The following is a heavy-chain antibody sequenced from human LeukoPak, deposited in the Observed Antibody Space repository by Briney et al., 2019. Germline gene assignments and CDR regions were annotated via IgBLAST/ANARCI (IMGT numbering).Heavy chain of an antibody. CDR2: IYYSGTT. Sequence: PSETLSLTCSVSGGSIGSSSYYWGWIRQPPGKGLEWIGSIYYSGTTYYNPSLKSRVTISVDTSKNQFSLKLSSVTAADTAVYYCARVTSYYYYMDVWGKGTTVTVSS. J-gene: IGHJ6*03. V-gene: IGHV4-39*07. CDR3: ARVTSYYYYMDV. CDR1: GGSIGSSSYY.